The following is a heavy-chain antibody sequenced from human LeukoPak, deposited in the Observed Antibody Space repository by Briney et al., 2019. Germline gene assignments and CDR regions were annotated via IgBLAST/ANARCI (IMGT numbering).Heavy chain of an antibody. Sequence: ASVKVSCKASGYTFTGYYMHWVRQAPGQGLEWMGWINPNSGGTNYAQKLQGRVTMTTDTSTSTAYMELRSLRSDDTAIYYCARASSGSSSWSDFDYWGQGTLVTVSS. J-gene: IGHJ4*02. CDR3: ARASSGSSSWSDFDY. CDR1: GYTFTGYY. V-gene: IGHV1-2*02. CDR2: INPNSGGT. D-gene: IGHD6-13*01.